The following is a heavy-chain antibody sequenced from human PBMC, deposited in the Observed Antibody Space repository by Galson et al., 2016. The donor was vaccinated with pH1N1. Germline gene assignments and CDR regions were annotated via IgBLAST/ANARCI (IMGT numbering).Heavy chain of an antibody. D-gene: IGHD1-26*01. CDR2: ISRMFGAP. CDR1: GGTFSTYA. J-gene: IGHJ4*02. CDR3: ARGGSYYDY. Sequence: SVKVSCKASGGTFSTYAISWVRQAPGQGLEWMGGISRMFGAPNYAHHFQDRVTITTDDSTSTAYMELMSLRSEDTAVYYCARGGSYYDYWGQGTLVTVAS. V-gene: IGHV1-69*05.